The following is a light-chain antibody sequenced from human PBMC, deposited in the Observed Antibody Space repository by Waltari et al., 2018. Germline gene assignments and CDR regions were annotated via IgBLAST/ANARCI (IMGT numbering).Light chain of an antibody. J-gene: IGLJ2*01. CDR2: GNN. V-gene: IGLV1-40*01. CDR3: HSYDSSLSAVV. Sequence: QSMLTQPPSVSGAPGQRVTISCTGTSSNIGAGYAVHWYQQLPGTAPKLLIYGNNNRPSGVPDRFSGSKSGTSASLAITGLQAEDEADYFCHSYDSSLSAVVFAGGTKVTVL. CDR1: SSNIGAGYA.